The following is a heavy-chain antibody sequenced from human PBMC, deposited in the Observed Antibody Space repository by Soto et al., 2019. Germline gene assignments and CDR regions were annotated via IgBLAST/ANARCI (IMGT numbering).Heavy chain of an antibody. CDR3: AHAPLAAAGTERAFDI. D-gene: IGHD6-13*01. CDR2: ISGSGGST. J-gene: IGHJ3*02. CDR1: GFTFSSYA. V-gene: IGHV3-23*01. Sequence: GGSLRLSCAASGFTFSSYAMSWVRQAPGKGLEWVSAISGSGGSTYYSDSVKGRFTISRDNSKNTLYLQMNSQRAEDTAGYYCAHAPLAAAGTERAFDIWGQGTMVTVSS.